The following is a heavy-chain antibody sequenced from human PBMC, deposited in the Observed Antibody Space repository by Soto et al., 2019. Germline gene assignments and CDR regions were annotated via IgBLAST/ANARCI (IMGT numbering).Heavy chain of an antibody. CDR3: ASERPDGARLDP. V-gene: IGHV4-30-4*01. J-gene: IGHJ5*02. Sequence: QVQLQESGPGLVKPSQTLSLTCTVSGGSISSGDYYWSWIRQPPGKGLEWIGYIYHSGSTYYNPSPXSXVTISVNTSKNQFSLKLSSVTAADTAVYYCASERPDGARLDPWGQGTLVTVSS. CDR1: GGSISSGDYY. D-gene: IGHD6-6*01. CDR2: IYHSGST.